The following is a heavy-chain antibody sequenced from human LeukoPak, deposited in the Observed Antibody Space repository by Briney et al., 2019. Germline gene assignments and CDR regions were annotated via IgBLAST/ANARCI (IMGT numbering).Heavy chain of an antibody. D-gene: IGHD3-9*01. V-gene: IGHV4-34*01. CDR3: ARGNILTGYCFDF. CDR2: IHYTGAT. CDR1: GGSITGYY. Sequence: SETLSLTCAVYGGSITGYYWSWIRQTPGRGLEWVGEIHYTGATSCNPSLKSRATISTDTSKNQFSLRLSSVTAADTAVYYCARGNILTGYCFDFWGQGALVTVSS. J-gene: IGHJ4*02.